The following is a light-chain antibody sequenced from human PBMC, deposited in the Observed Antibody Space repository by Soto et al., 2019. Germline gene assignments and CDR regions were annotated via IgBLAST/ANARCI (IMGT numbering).Light chain of an antibody. V-gene: IGKV3-20*01. CDR1: QSVSSSY. J-gene: IGKJ1*01. Sequence: EIVLTQSPGTVSWSRVEIATLSFMASQSVSSSYLAWYQQKPGQAPRLLIYGASSRATGIPDRFSGSGSGTDFTLTISSLQAEDVAVYYCQQYYATPQTFGQGTKVDIK. CDR3: QQYYATPQT. CDR2: GAS.